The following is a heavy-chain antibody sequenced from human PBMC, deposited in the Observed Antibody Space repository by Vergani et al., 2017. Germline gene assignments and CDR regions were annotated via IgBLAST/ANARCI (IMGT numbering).Heavy chain of an antibody. CDR1: GFTFNQYG. CDR2: TWYDGNNK. V-gene: IGHV3-33*01. J-gene: IGHJ4*02. CDR3: GRGSDNYN. Sequence: QVQLVESGGGVVQPGRSLRLPCAASGFTFNQYGMHWVRQAPGKGLEWVAVTWYDGNNKQYADSVKGRFTISRDNSKSTMYRQMNSLRDEDTGVYYCGRGSDNYNWGQGTLVTVSS. D-gene: IGHD5-24*01.